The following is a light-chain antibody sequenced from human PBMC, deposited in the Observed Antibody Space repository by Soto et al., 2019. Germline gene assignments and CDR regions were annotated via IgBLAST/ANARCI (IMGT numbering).Light chain of an antibody. Sequence: QSVLTQPPSVSGAPGQRVTISCTGSSSNIGAGYDVHWYQQLPGTAPKLLIYGNSNRPSGVPDRFSGSKSGTSASLAITGLQAEAEADYYCQSYDSSLSVFGGGTQLTVL. CDR1: SSNIGAGYD. CDR3: QSYDSSLSV. V-gene: IGLV1-40*01. CDR2: GNS. J-gene: IGLJ7*01.